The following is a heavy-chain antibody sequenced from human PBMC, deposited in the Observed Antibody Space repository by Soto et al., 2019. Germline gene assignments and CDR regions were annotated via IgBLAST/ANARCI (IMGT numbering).Heavy chain of an antibody. CDR2: IDAGNGNT. D-gene: IGHD1-1*01. J-gene: IGHJ4*02. CDR1: GYIFTNYA. V-gene: IGHV1-3*01. CDR3: ARDRTVQLERRGAADY. Sequence: QVQLVQSGAEVKKPGASVKVSCKASGYIFTNYALHWVRQAPGQSLEWMGWIDAGNGNTEYSQKFQGRVTISRDTSASTAYMELSSLRSEDTAVFYCARDRTVQLERRGAADYWGQGTLVTVSS.